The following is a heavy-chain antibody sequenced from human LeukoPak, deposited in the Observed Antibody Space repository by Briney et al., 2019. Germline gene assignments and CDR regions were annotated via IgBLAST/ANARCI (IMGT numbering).Heavy chain of an antibody. CDR1: GGSFSGYY. J-gene: IGHJ4*02. V-gene: IGHV4-34*01. Sequence: SETLSLTCAVYGGSFSGYYWSWIRQPPGKGLEWIGEINHSGSTNYNPSLKSRVTISVDTSKNQFSLKLSSVTAADTAVYYCARVVTDSSSRYLGFDYWGQGTLVTVSS. CDR2: INHSGST. D-gene: IGHD6-13*01. CDR3: ARVVTDSSSRYLGFDY.